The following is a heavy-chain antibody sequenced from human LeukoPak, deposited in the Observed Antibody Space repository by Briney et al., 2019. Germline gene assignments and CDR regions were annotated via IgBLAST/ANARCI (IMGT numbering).Heavy chain of an antibody. J-gene: IGHJ4*02. CDR3: FADRGGDQGDS. Sequence: SETLSLTCSVSGVSISSTNYFWGWIRQPPGKGLEWIGGLLYSGFTYYHPSLKSRVSISVDTSKNQCSLKLTAVTAADTAVYFCFADRGGDQGDSWGQGTLVTVSS. V-gene: IGHV4-39*07. CDR1: GVSISSTNYF. CDR2: LLYSGFT. D-gene: IGHD3-16*01.